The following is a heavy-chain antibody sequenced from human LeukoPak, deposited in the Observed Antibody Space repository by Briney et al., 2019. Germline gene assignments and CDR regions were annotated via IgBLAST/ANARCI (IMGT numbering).Heavy chain of an antibody. Sequence: GESLKISCKVAEYTFTNYWIGWVRQMPGKGLEWVGIIHLRDSDTRYRPSFQGQVTISADKSTRTAYLQWSSLKASDSAMYYCATTLTNYCSSTSCYADHWGQGTLVTVSS. D-gene: IGHD2-2*01. J-gene: IGHJ4*01. V-gene: IGHV5-51*01. CDR2: IHLRDSDT. CDR3: ATTLTNYCSSTSCYADH. CDR1: EYTFTNYW.